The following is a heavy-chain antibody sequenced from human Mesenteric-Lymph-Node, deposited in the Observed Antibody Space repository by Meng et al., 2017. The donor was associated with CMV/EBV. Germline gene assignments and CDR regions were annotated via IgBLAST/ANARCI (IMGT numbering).Heavy chain of an antibody. CDR1: GFTFSSYW. CDR2: IKQDGSEK. CDR3: AKVFRGRDDTTSYYRHVDV. D-gene: IGHD2-2*01. V-gene: IGHV3-7*01. Sequence: GESLKISCAASGFTFSSYWMSWVRQAPGKGLEWVANIKQDGSEKYYEDSVKGRFTISRDNAKNSLYLQMNSLRAEDTAVYYCAKVFRGRDDTTSYYRHVDVWGQGTTVTVSS. J-gene: IGHJ6*02.